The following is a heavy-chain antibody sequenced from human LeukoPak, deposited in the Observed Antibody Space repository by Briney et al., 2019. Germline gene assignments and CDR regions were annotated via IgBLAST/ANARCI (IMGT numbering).Heavy chain of an antibody. J-gene: IGHJ6*03. CDR1: GFTFSSYW. D-gene: IGHD3-3*01. CDR2: FSSDGTTT. V-gene: IGHV3-74*01. CDR3: ARDVGFWSGYYYYYYIDV. Sequence: GGSLRLSCAASGFTFSSYWMHWVRQAPGKGLVWVSGFSSDGTTTAYADSVKGRFTISRDNAKNTLYLQMSSLRAEDTAVYYCARDVGFWSGYYYYYYIDVWGKGTTVTVSS.